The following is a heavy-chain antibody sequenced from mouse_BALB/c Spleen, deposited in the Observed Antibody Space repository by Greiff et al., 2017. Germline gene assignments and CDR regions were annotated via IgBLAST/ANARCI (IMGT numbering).Heavy chain of an antibody. J-gene: IGHJ4*01. CDR1: GFNIKDYY. V-gene: IGHV14-4*02. CDR3: NADYYGSSFPAIDY. Sequence: EVQLMESGAELVRSGASVKLSCTASGFNIKDYYMHWVKQRPEQGLEWIGWIDPENGDTEYAPKFQGKATMTADTSSNTAYLQLSSLTSEDTAVYYCNADYYGSSFPAIDYWGQGTSVTVSS. D-gene: IGHD1-1*01. CDR2: IDPENGDT.